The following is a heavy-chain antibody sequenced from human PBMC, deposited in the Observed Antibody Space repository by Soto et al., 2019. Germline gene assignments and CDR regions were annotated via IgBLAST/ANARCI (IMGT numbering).Heavy chain of an antibody. J-gene: IGHJ4*02. Sequence: GGSLRLSCAASGFPVSSNYMSWVRQAPGKGLEWVSVIYSGGSTYYADSVKGRFTISRHNSKNTLYLQMNSLRAEDTAVYYCARVRDYDFWSGYTYYFDYWGQGTLVTVSS. D-gene: IGHD3-3*01. CDR3: ARVRDYDFWSGYTYYFDY. CDR1: GFPVSSNY. CDR2: IYSGGST. V-gene: IGHV3-53*04.